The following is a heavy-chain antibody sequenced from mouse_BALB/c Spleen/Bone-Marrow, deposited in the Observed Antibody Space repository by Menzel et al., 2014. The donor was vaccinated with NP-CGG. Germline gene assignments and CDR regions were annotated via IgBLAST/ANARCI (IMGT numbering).Heavy chain of an antibody. Sequence: DVMLVESGGGLVQPGGSLKLSCAASGFTFSSYGMSWVRQTPDKRLELVATINNNDGNTYYPDSVKGRFTISRDNAKNTLYLQMSSLKSEDTAMYYCARDNYGSRFDYWGQGTTLTGSS. V-gene: IGHV5-6-3*01. CDR3: ARDNYGSRFDY. CDR1: GFTFSSYG. CDR2: INNNDGNT. J-gene: IGHJ2*01. D-gene: IGHD1-1*01.